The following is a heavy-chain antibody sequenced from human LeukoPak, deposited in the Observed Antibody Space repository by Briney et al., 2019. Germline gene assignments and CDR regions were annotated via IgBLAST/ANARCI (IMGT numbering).Heavy chain of an antibody. D-gene: IGHD6-19*01. J-gene: IGHJ4*02. CDR1: GGSISSSSYY. V-gene: IGHV4-39*01. CDR3: ARQGVAALFDY. Sequence: PSETLSLTCTVSGGSISSSSYYWGWIRQPPGKGLEWIGSIYYSGSTYYNPSLKSRVTISVDTSKNQFSLKLSSVTAADTAVYYCARQGVAALFDYWDQGTLVTVSS. CDR2: IYYSGST.